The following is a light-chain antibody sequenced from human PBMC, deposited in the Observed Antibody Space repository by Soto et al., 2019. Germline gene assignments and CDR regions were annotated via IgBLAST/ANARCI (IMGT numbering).Light chain of an antibody. J-gene: IGKJ1*01. CDR1: QSVSNN. V-gene: IGKV3-15*01. Sequence: IVWTQSPGTLSLSPGERATLAFMASQSVSNNYLAWYQQKPGQAPRLLIYGASTRATGIPARFSGSGSGTEFTLTINSLQSEDFAVYYCQQYNNWPRTFGQGTKVDIK. CDR2: GAS. CDR3: QQYNNWPRT.